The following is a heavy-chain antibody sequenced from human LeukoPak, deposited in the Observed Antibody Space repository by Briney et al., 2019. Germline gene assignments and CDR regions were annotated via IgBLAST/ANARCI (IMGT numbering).Heavy chain of an antibody. J-gene: IGHJ4*02. CDR1: GGSFSGYY. Sequence: SETLSLTCAVYGGSFSGYYWSWIRQPPGKGLEWIGEINHSGSTNYSPSLKSRVTISVDTSKNQFSLKLSSVTAADTAVYYCARGPLGYSYGYVRYWGQGTLVTVSS. V-gene: IGHV4-34*01. CDR3: ARGPLGYSYGYVRY. D-gene: IGHD5-18*01. CDR2: INHSGST.